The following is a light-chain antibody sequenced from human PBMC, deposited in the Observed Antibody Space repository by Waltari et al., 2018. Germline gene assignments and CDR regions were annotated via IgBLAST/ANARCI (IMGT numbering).Light chain of an antibody. Sequence: EIVLTQSPATLSLSPGERATLSCRASRTISTYLAWYQQKPGQAPRLLIYDASNRATGIPARFGGSGSGTDFTLTISSLEPEDFGVYYCQQRSNWLFGQGTKLEIK. J-gene: IGKJ2*01. V-gene: IGKV3-11*01. CDR3: QQRSNWL. CDR1: RTISTY. CDR2: DAS.